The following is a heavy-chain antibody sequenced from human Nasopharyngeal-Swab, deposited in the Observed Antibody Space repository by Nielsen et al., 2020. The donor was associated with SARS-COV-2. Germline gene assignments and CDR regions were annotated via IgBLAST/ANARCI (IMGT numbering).Heavy chain of an antibody. V-gene: IGHV3-9*01. J-gene: IGHJ4*02. CDR2: ISWNSGSI. CDR1: GFTFDDYA. Sequence: SLKISCAASGFTFDDYAMHWVRQAPGKGLEWASGISWNSGSIGYADSVKGRFTISRDNAKNSLYLQMNSLRAEDTALYYCARGVTTVTLWGQGTLVTVSS. CDR3: ARGVTTVTL. D-gene: IGHD4-17*01.